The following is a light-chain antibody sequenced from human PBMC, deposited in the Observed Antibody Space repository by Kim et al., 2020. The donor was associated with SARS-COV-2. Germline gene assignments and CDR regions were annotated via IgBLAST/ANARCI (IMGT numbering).Light chain of an antibody. CDR3: QQYEKFLLS. CDR2: DAS. V-gene: IGKV1-33*01. CDR1: QDIGTY. Sequence: DIQMTQSPSSLSASVGDRVTITCRASQDIGTYVNWYQQKPGKAPELLIHDASNLKTGVPSRFSGSGSGTDFTFSISNLQPEDVATYYCQQYEKFLLSFGGGTKLEIK. J-gene: IGKJ4*01.